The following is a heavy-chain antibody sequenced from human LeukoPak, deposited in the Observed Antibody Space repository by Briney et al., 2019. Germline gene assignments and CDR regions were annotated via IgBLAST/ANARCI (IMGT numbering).Heavy chain of an antibody. D-gene: IGHD6-13*01. Sequence: PGVSLRLSCAASGFTFCTYWMSWVRQAPGKGLEWVANIKQDGSEKYYVDSVKGRFTISRGNAKNSLYLQMNSLRADDTAMYYCARDSAGNDYWGQGTLVTVSS. CDR2: IKQDGSEK. J-gene: IGHJ4*02. CDR3: ARDSAGNDY. CDR1: GFTFCTYW. V-gene: IGHV3-7*01.